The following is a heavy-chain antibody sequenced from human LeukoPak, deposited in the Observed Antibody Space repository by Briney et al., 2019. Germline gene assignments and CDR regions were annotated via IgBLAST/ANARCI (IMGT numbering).Heavy chain of an antibody. CDR3: ARDRESSGWLYYFDY. J-gene: IGHJ4*02. V-gene: IGHV4-59*01. CDR2: IYYSGST. D-gene: IGHD6-19*01. CDR1: GGSISSYY. Sequence: SETLSLTCTVSGGSISSYYWSWIRQPPGKGLEWIGYIYYSGSTNYNPSLKSRVTISVDTSKNQFSLKLSSVTAADTAVYYCARDRESSGWLYYFDYWGQGTLVTVSS.